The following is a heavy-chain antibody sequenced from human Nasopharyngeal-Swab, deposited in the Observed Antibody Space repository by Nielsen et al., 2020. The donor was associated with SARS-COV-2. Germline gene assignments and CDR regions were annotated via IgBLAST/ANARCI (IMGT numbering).Heavy chain of an antibody. J-gene: IGHJ5*02. CDR1: GYTLTELS. V-gene: IGHV1-24*01. Sequence: VKVSCKVSGYTLTELSMHWVRQAPGKGLEWMGGFDPEDGETIYAQKFQGRVTMTEDTSTDTAYMELSSLRSEDTAVYYCATGPVLRYFDWFDPWGQGTLVTVSS. D-gene: IGHD3-9*01. CDR2: FDPEDGET. CDR3: ATGPVLRYFDWFDP.